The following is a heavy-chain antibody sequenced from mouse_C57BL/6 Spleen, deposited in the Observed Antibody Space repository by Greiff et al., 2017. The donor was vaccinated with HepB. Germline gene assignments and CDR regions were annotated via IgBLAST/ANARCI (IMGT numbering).Heavy chain of an antibody. D-gene: IGHD1-1*01. CDR3: ARKITTVVEGYFDV. V-gene: IGHV1-69*01. Sequence: QVHVKQPGAELVMPGASVKLSCKASGYTFTSYWMHWVKQRPGQGLEWIGEIDPSDSYTNYNQKFKGKSTLTVDKSSSTAYMQLSSLTSEDSAVYYCARKITTVVEGYFDVWGTGTTVTVSS. CDR2: IDPSDSYT. CDR1: GYTFTSYW. J-gene: IGHJ1*03.